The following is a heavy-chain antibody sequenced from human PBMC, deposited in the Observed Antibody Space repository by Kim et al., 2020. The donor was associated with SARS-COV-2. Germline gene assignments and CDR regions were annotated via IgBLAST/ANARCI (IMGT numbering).Heavy chain of an antibody. CDR2: ISRNRGSI. Sequence: GGSLRLSCAASGFTFDDYAMHWVRQAPGKGLEWVSGISRNRGSIAYADSLKGRFTITRDNAKNYQYLQMNSLSAEAKALYYCAKDMVYYYGMDVWGQGTT. J-gene: IGHJ6*02. CDR1: GFTFDDYA. D-gene: IGHD2-15*01. V-gene: IGHV3-9*01. CDR3: AKDMVYYYGMDV.